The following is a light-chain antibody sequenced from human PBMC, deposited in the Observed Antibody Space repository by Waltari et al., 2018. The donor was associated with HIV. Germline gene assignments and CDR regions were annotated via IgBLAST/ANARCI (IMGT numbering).Light chain of an antibody. Sequence: SYELTQPPSVSVSPGQTARIPCSGDALPKQYAYWYHQKQGQAPVLVIYKDTERPSGIPERFSGSSSGKTVTLTISGVQPEDEADYYCQSADSSGTWVFGGGTKLTVL. J-gene: IGLJ3*02. CDR2: KDT. CDR3: QSADSSGTWV. V-gene: IGLV3-25*03. CDR1: ALPKQY.